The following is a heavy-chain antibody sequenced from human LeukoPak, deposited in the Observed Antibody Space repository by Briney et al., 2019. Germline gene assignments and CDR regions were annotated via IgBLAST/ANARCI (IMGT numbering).Heavy chain of an antibody. D-gene: IGHD1-26*01. CDR3: AIQWELHSGFDY. J-gene: IGHJ4*02. V-gene: IGHV3-23*01. CDR1: GFTFSSYA. Sequence: PGGSLRLSCAASGFTFSSYAMSWVRQAPGKGLEWVSAISGSGGSTYYADSVKGRFTISRDNSKNTLYLQMNSLRAEDTAVYYCAIQWELHSGFDYWGQGTLVTVSS. CDR2: ISGSGGST.